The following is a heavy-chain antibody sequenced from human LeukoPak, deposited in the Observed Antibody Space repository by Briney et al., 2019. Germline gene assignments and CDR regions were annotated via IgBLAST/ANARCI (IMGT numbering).Heavy chain of an antibody. V-gene: IGHV1-46*01. CDR3: ARGGLHIVVVPAARYSWFDP. Sequence: ASVKVSCKASGYTFTSYYMHWVRQAPRQGLEWMGIINPSGGSTSYAQKFQGRVTMTRDTSTSTVYMELSSLRSEDTAVYYCARGGLHIVVVPAARYSWFDPWGQGTLVTVSS. CDR1: GYTFTSYY. CDR2: INPSGGST. D-gene: IGHD2-2*01. J-gene: IGHJ5*02.